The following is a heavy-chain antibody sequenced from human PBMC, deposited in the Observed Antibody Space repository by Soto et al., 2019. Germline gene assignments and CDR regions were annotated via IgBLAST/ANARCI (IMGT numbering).Heavy chain of an antibody. CDR1: GYTFNTYA. Sequence: QIQLLQSGGAVEKPGASVKVSCKASGYTFNTYAITWVRQAPGQGLEWMGWISPNNGKTRYTQRLQDRLTMTTDTSTNTAYMELRSLRSDDTAMYFCARIFLPVYPDYWGQGTLVTVSS. CDR3: ARIFLPVYPDY. J-gene: IGHJ4*02. V-gene: IGHV1-18*01. CDR2: ISPNNGKT. D-gene: IGHD3-3*01.